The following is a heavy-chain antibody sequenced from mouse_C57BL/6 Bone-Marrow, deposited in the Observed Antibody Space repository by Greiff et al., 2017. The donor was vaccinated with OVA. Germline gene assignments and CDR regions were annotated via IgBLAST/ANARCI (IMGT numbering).Heavy chain of an antibody. CDR1: GYTFTDYY. J-gene: IGHJ3*01. V-gene: IGHV1-26*01. Sequence: VQLQQSGPELVKPGASVKLSCKASGYTFTDYYMNWVKQSHGKSLEWIGDINPNNGGTSYNQKFKGKATLTVDKSSSTAYMELRSLTSEDSAVYFCAKGPGTRFAYWGQGTLVTVSA. CDR2: INPNNGGT. CDR3: AKGPGTRFAY. D-gene: IGHD4-1*01.